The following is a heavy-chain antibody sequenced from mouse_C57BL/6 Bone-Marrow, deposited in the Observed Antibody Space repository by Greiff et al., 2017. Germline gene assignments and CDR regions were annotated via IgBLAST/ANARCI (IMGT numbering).Heavy chain of an antibody. Sequence: VQLQESGAELARPGASVKLSCKASGYTFTSYGISWVKQRTGQGLEWIGEIYPRSGNTYYNEKFKGKATLTADKSSSTAYMELRSLTSEDTAVYYCTTLTTVVAHWYFDVWGTGTTVTVSS. J-gene: IGHJ1*03. D-gene: IGHD1-1*01. V-gene: IGHV1-81*01. CDR1: GYTFTSYG. CDR2: IYPRSGNT. CDR3: TTLTTVVAHWYFDV.